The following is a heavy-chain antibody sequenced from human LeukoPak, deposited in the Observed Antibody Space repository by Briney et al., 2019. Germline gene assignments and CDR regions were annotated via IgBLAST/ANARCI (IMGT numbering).Heavy chain of an antibody. CDR3: ARVNPYGERLPDN. J-gene: IGHJ4*02. CDR1: GFTVSSNY. D-gene: IGHD1-26*01. Sequence: GGSLRLSCAASGFTVSSNYMSWVRQAPGKGLEWVSVIYSGGSTYYADSVKGRFTISRDNSKNTLYLQMNSLRAEDTAVYYCARVNPYGERLPDNWGQGTLVTVSS. V-gene: IGHV3-53*01. CDR2: IYSGGST.